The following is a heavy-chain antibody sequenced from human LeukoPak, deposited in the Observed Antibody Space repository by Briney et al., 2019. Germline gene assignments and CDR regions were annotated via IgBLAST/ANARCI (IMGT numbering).Heavy chain of an antibody. CDR1: GGTFSSYA. D-gene: IGHD4-11*01. CDR2: IIPIFGTA. CDR3: ARHRRLQPMAVFDY. J-gene: IGHJ4*02. Sequence: GASVKVSFKASGGTFSSYAISWVRQAPGQGLGWVGGIIPIFGTANYAQKFQGRVTITTDESTSTAYMELSSLRSEDTAVYYCARHRRLQPMAVFDYWGQGTLVTSPQ. V-gene: IGHV1-69*05.